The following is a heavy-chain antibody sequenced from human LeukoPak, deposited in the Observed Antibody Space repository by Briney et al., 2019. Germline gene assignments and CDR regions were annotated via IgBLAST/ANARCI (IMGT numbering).Heavy chain of an antibody. CDR1: GLTFNNYW. D-gene: IGHD6-13*01. V-gene: IGHV3-7*01. CDR3: AKWAAAGTRYYYYGMDG. Sequence: GGSLSQPCATYGLTFNNYWMTWVRQDPAKGPVWLAKIRPAGSEKDYVDSVKGRFTISRDNSKNTLYLQMNSLRAEETAVCYCAKWAAAGTRYYYYGMDGWGQGTTVTVSS. CDR2: IRPAGSEK. J-gene: IGHJ6*02.